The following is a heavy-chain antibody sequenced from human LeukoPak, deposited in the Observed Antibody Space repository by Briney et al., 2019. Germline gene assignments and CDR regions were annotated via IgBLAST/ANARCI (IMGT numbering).Heavy chain of an antibody. CDR2: IYTSGST. V-gene: IGHV4-4*07. Sequence: PSETLSLTCTVSGGSISSYYWSWIRQPAGKGLEWIGRIYTSGSTNYNPSLKSRVTMSVDTSKNQFSLKLSSVTAADTAVYYCARVARYCSSTSCYRWEGYYYYYMDVWGKGTTVTVSS. CDR1: GGSISSYY. CDR3: ARVARYCSSTSCYRWEGYYYYYMDV. D-gene: IGHD2-2*02. J-gene: IGHJ6*03.